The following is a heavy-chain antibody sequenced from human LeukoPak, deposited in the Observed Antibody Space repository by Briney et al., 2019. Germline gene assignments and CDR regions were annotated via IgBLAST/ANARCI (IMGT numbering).Heavy chain of an antibody. CDR3: AREGPPVAGTSLDY. J-gene: IGHJ4*02. D-gene: IGHD6-19*01. CDR2: INPSGGGT. Sequence: ASVKVSCKASGYXFTTYYIHWVRQAPGQGHEWMGIINPSGGGTTYAQNFQGRVTMTRDTSTSTVYMALSSLGSEDTAVYYCAREGPPVAGTSLDYWGQGTLVTVSS. CDR1: GYXFTTYY. V-gene: IGHV1-46*01.